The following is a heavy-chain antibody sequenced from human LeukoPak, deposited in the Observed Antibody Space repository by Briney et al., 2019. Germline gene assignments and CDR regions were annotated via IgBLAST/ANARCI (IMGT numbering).Heavy chain of an antibody. D-gene: IGHD3-16*01. V-gene: IGHV3-23*01. Sequence: GGSLRLSCAASGFTFSSYAMSWVRQAPEKGLEWVSTISGSGGSTYYTDSVRGRFTISRDNSKNTLYLQVNSLRVEDTAVYYCASLNYGQVWGSPHYYFDYWGQGILVTVSS. J-gene: IGHJ4*02. CDR1: GFTFSSYA. CDR2: ISGSGGST. CDR3: ASLNYGQVWGSPHYYFDY.